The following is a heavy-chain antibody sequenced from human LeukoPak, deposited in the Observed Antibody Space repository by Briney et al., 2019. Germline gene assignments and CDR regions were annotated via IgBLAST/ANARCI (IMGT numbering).Heavy chain of an antibody. D-gene: IGHD6-19*01. J-gene: IGHJ4*02. CDR3: ARGYSSGWYGSF. CDR2: ISSSGRTI. Sequence: PGGSLRLSCAASGFTFSSYEMNWVRQAPGKGLEWVSYISSSGRTIYYADSVKGRFTISRDNAKKSLYLQMNSLRAEDTAVYYCARGYSSGWYGSFWGQGTLVTVSS. CDR1: GFTFSSYE. V-gene: IGHV3-48*03.